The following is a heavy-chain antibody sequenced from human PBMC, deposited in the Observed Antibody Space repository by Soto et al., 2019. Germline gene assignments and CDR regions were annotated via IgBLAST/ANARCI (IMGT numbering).Heavy chain of an antibody. Sequence: ASVKVSCKAPGGTFSSYAISWVRQAPGQGLEWMGGIIPIFGTANYAQKFQGRVTITADESTSTAYMELSSLRSEDTAVYYCARDLRRGYCSSTSCPTWNYYGMDVWGQGTTVTVSS. J-gene: IGHJ6*02. CDR2: IIPIFGTA. CDR3: ARDLRRGYCSSTSCPTWNYYGMDV. D-gene: IGHD2-2*01. V-gene: IGHV1-69*13. CDR1: GGTFSSYA.